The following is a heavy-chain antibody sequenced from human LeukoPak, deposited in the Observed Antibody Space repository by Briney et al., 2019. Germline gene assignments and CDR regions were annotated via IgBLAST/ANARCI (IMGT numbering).Heavy chain of an antibody. D-gene: IGHD2-21*01. V-gene: IGHV5-51*01. CDR3: AAFVAVSPGAFDV. CDR1: GYIFTKYW. CDR2: IHPGDSDT. Sequence: GESLKISRQGSGYIFTKYWLGWVRQMAGKGLEWMGLIHPGDSDTIYSPSVQGQVTISADKSISTAYLQSSTLNASDTAMYYCAAFVAVSPGAFDVWGQGTMVTVSS. J-gene: IGHJ3*01.